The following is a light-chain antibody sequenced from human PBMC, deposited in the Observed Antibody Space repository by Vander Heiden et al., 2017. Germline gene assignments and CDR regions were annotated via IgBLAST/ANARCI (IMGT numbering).Light chain of an antibody. CDR1: KLGDKY. J-gene: IGLJ3*02. V-gene: IGLV3-1*01. Sequence: SYELTQPPSVSVSPGQTASITCSGDKLGDKYACWYQQKPGQSPVLVIYKDSKRPSGIPERFSGSNSGNTATLTISGTQAMDEADYYCQAWDSSTAGGVFGGGTKLTVL. CDR3: QAWDSSTAGGV. CDR2: KDS.